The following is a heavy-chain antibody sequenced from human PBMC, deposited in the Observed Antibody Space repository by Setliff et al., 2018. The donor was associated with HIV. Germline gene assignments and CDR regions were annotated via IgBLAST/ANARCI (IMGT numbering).Heavy chain of an antibody. Sequence: SETLSLTCSVSGGSIGSGYYYWTWIRQHPGKGLEWIGYIYHTGTTYYHPSLKSRVLISVDTSNNQFSLRLSSVTAADTAVYYCARDLSPYGSGDPYYYYGMDVWGQGTTVTVSS. D-gene: IGHD3-10*01. CDR1: GGSIGSGYYY. V-gene: IGHV4-31*03. J-gene: IGHJ6*02. CDR3: ARDLSPYGSGDPYYYYGMDV. CDR2: IYHTGTT.